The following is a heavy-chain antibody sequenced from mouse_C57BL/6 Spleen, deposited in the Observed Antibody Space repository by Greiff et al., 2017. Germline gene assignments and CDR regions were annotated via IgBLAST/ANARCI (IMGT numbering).Heavy chain of an antibody. D-gene: IGHD3-2*02. J-gene: IGHJ3*01. CDR3: AKAAQALFAY. CDR2: IYPGSGNT. Sequence: QVHVKQSGAELVRPGASVKLSCKASGYTFTDYYINWVKQRPGQGLEWIARIYPGSGNTYYNEKFKGKATLTAEKSSSTAYMQLSSLTSEDSAVYFCAKAAQALFAYWGQGTLVTVSA. V-gene: IGHV1-76*01. CDR1: GYTFTDYY.